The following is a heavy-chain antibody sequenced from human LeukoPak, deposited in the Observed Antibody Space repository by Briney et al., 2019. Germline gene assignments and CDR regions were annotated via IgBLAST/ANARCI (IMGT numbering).Heavy chain of an antibody. CDR1: GYTFTDYY. D-gene: IGHD6-13*01. J-gene: IGHJ4*02. CDR3: ARGGIAAADDY. V-gene: IGHV1-2*02. CDR2: INPNSGAT. Sequence: GASVKVSCKASGYTFTDYYVHWVRQAPGQGLEWMGWINPNSGATFYAQTFQGRVTMTRDTSINTVLVELNRLRSDDTAVYYCARGGIAAADDYWGQGTLVTVSS.